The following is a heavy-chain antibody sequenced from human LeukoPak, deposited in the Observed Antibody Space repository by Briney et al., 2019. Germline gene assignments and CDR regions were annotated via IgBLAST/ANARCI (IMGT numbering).Heavy chain of an antibody. CDR3: ARVKASSTSWTFDQ. V-gene: IGHV4-4*07. J-gene: IGHJ4*02. CDR2: IYSSGST. Sequence: SDTLALTCSVSGGSTNSYYWIWIRQSGGKGLEWIGRIYSSGSTVYNPSLNSRLTMSIDTSKNKFSLTLKSVTAPDTAVYYCARVKASSTSWTFDQWGQGALVTVSS. CDR1: GGSTNSYY. D-gene: IGHD2-2*01.